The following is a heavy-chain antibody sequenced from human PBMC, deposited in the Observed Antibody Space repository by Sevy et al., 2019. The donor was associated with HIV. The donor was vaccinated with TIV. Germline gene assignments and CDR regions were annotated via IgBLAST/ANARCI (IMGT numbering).Heavy chain of an antibody. D-gene: IGHD3-16*02. CDR2: IKQDGSEK. V-gene: IGHV3-7*03. CDR3: ARDKFLRLGELSLLYY. CDR1: GFTFSSYW. Sequence: GGPLRLSCAASGFTFSSYWMSWVRQAPGKGLEWVANIKQDGSEKYYVDSVKGRFTISRDNAKNSLYLQMNSLRAEDTAVYYCARDKFLRLGELSLLYYWGQGTLVTVSS. J-gene: IGHJ4*02.